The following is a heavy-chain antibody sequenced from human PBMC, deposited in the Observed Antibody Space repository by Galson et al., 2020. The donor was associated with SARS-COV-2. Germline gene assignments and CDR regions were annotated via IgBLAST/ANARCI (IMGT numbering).Heavy chain of an antibody. CDR3: AKVQWMITFGGANDY. D-gene: IGHD3-16*01. V-gene: IGHV3-30*18. Sequence: GGSLRLSCAASGFTFSSYGMHWVRQAPGKGLEWVAVISYDGSNKYYADSVKGRFTISRDNSKNTLYLQMNSLRAEDTAVYYCAKVQWMITFGGANDYWGQGTLVTVSS. J-gene: IGHJ4*02. CDR2: ISYDGSNK. CDR1: GFTFSSYG.